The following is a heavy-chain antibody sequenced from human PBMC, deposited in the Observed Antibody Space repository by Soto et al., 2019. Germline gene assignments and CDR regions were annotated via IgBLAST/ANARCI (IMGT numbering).Heavy chain of an antibody. Sequence: EVQLLQSGGGLVQPGMSLRISCVASGFSFSSYAMSWVRQAPGKGLEWVSSTSGSGGSAYYADSVKGRFTIARDNSKNTLHLEVSSLRAEDTAVYYCAKGGGLRNQLLYGYYFHGMDVCGQGTTVTVSS. CDR2: TSGSGGSA. D-gene: IGHD3-10*01. V-gene: IGHV3-23*01. CDR3: AKGGGLRNQLLYGYYFHGMDV. CDR1: GFSFSSYA. J-gene: IGHJ6*02.